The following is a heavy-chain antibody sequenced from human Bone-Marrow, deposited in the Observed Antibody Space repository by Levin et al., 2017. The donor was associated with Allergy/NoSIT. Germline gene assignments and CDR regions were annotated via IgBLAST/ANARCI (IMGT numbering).Heavy chain of an antibody. CDR3: ARPRGPADVFDY. Sequence: PGGSLRLSCTASGFFFNTYTIHWVRRAPGKGLEWVSSISSSSAYIKYADPVKGRFTVSRDNAKKSLYLQMDSLRVEDTAVYYCARPRGPADVFDYWGQGTQVTVSS. D-gene: IGHD3-10*01. CDR1: GFFFNTYT. V-gene: IGHV3-21*01. CDR2: ISSSSAYI. J-gene: IGHJ4*03.